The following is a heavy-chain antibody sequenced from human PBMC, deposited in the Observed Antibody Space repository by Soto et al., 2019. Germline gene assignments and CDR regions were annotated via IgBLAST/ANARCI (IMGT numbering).Heavy chain of an antibody. CDR1: GGTFRNYA. D-gene: IGHD1-7*01. Sequence: QVQLVQSGSEMNRPGSSVTVSCKASGGTFRNYAITWVRQAPGQGLEWMGGFIPFFDTAHYAQKFQGRVTISADESASTIYLELISLASEDTAVYFCASRRGNTYGNGMHVWGPGTTVTVSS. CDR2: FIPFFDTA. J-gene: IGHJ6*02. V-gene: IGHV1-69*01. CDR3: ASRRGNTYGNGMHV.